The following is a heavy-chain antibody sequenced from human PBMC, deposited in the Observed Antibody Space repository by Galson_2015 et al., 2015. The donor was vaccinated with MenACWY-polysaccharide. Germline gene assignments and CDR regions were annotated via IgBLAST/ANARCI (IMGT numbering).Heavy chain of an antibody. CDR1: GFGFSSYA. CDR2: MSGRRGYT. J-gene: IGHJ4*02. CDR3: ATHPKGSDSRWYDY. Sequence: SLRLSCAASGFGFSSYAMSWVRQAPGKGLEWVSTMSGRRGYTYYADSVKGRFTISRDNSKNTLYLQMSNLRADDTAIYSCATHPKGSDSRWYDYWGQGPLVTVTS. D-gene: IGHD3-22*01. V-gene: IGHV3-23*01.